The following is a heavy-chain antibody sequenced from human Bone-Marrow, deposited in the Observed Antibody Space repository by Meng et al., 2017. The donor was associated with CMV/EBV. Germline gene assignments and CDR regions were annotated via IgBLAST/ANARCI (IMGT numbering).Heavy chain of an antibody. CDR2: IYWNDDK. CDR3: AHSEDIVVVPAATQGYFDY. V-gene: IGHV2-5*01. D-gene: IGHD2-2*01. J-gene: IGHJ4*02. CDR1: GFSLSTSGVG. Sequence: SGPTLVKPTQTLTLTCTFSGFSLSTSGVGVGWIRQPPGKALEWLALIYWNDDKRYSPSLKSRLTITKDTSKNQVVLTMTNMDPVDTATYYCAHSEDIVVVPAATQGYFDYCGQATLAAFSS.